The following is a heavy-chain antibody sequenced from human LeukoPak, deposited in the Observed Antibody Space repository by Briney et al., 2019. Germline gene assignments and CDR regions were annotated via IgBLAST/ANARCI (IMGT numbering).Heavy chain of an antibody. CDR2: FDPEDGET. CDR3: AREGLRDSSGFGAPVRAFDI. CDR1: GYTLTELS. D-gene: IGHD3-22*01. J-gene: IGHJ3*02. V-gene: IGHV1-24*01. Sequence: ASVNVSCKVSGYTLTELSMHWVRQAPGKGLEWMGGFDPEDGETIYAQKFQGRVTMTEDTSTDTAYMELSSLRSEDTAVYYCAREGLRDSSGFGAPVRAFDIWGQGTMVTVSS.